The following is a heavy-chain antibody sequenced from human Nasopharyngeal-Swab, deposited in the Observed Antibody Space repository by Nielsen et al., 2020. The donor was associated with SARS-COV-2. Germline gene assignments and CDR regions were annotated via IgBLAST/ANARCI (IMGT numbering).Heavy chain of an antibody. D-gene: IGHD3-9*01. CDR2: MYTSGST. J-gene: IGHJ6*02. CDR3: AREDRWTLTSFYYALDV. Sequence: SETLSLTCSVSGVSISSGSYYWSWIRQPAGKGLEWIGHMYTSGSTNYNPSLKSRVAISIDTSKNQFSLRLSSVTAADTAVYYCAREDRWTLTSFYYALDVWSQGTTVTVSS. V-gene: IGHV4-61*09. CDR1: GVSISSGSYY.